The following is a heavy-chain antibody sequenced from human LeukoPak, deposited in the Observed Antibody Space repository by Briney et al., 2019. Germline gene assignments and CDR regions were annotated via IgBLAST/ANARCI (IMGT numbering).Heavy chain of an antibody. Sequence: RASVTVTCTASGYTFSDYYMHWVRQAPGQGLEWMGWINANNGGTNYVQKFQGRVTMTRDTSIKTAYMELNSLRSDDTALYYCAREVAGSFDSWGQGTLVTVSS. D-gene: IGHD6-19*01. CDR1: GYTFSDYY. J-gene: IGHJ4*02. CDR2: INANNGGT. V-gene: IGHV1-2*02. CDR3: AREVAGSFDS.